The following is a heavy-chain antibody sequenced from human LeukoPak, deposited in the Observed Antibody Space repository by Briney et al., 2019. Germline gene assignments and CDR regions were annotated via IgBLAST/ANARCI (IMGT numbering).Heavy chain of an antibody. V-gene: IGHV4-39*01. D-gene: IGHD5-18*01. CDR2: IYYSGST. CDR1: GDSISSSNYY. Sequence: SETLSLTCTVSGDSISSSNYYWGWIRQPPGKGLEWIGSIYYSGSTYYNPSLKSRVTISVDTSKNQFSLKLSSVTAADTAVYYCARPGKQLWSNFDYWGQGTLVTVSS. CDR3: ARPGKQLWSNFDY. J-gene: IGHJ4*02.